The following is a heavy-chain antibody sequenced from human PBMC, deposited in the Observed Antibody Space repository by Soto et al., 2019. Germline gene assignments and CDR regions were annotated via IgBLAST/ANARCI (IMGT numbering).Heavy chain of an antibody. CDR1: GGSMSSHY. D-gene: IGHD3-16*01. V-gene: IGHV4-59*11. Sequence: SETLSLTCTVSGGSMSSHYWTWLRQPPGKGLEWIGYISYSGSTYYNPSLKSRVTISADTSRNQFSLKLSSVIAADTAVYYCARADPDASVGYWGQGALVTVSS. CDR3: ARADPDASVGY. J-gene: IGHJ4*02. CDR2: ISYSGST.